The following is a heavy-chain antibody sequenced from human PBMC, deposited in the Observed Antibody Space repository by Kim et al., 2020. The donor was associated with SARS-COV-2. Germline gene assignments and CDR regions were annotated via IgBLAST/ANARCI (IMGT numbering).Heavy chain of an antibody. V-gene: IGHV3-53*01. CDR3: TRGMQIDS. CDR1: GFTVNSDH. CDR2: IYIGGST. Sequence: GGSLRLSCAASGFTVNSDHMNWVRQAPGKGLEWVSVIYIGGSTHYADFVKGRFTLSRDNSKNTLSLQMNSLRVEDTAMYYCTRGMQIDSWGRGTLVTVS. J-gene: IGHJ4*02.